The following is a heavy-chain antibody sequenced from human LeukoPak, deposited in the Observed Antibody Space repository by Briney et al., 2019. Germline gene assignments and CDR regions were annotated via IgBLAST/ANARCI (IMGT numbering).Heavy chain of an antibody. CDR1: GFTFSDYY. D-gene: IGHD3-22*01. J-gene: IGHJ4*02. V-gene: IGHV3-11*01. Sequence: GGSLRLSCAASGFTFSDYYMSWIRQAPGKGLEWVSYISSSGSTIYYADSVKGRFTISRDNAKNSLYLQMNSLRAEDTAVYYCAKVVTPYYYDSSGYYSAGYWGQGTLVTVSS. CDR3: AKVVTPYYYDSSGYYSAGY. CDR2: ISSSGSTI.